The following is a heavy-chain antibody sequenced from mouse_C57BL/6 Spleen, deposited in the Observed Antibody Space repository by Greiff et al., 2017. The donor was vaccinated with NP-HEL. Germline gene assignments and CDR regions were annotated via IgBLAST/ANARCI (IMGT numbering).Heavy chain of an antibody. V-gene: IGHV1-53*01. Sequence: VQLKQPGTELVKPGASVKLSCKASGYTFPSYWMHWVKQRPGQGLEWIGNINPSNGGTNYNEKFKSKATLTVDKSSSTAYMQLSSLTSEDSAVYYYAVITTVVATGGTGAYWGQGTLVTVSA. CDR2: INPSNGGT. D-gene: IGHD1-1*01. CDR1: GYTFPSYW. J-gene: IGHJ3*01. CDR3: AVITTVVATGGTGAY.